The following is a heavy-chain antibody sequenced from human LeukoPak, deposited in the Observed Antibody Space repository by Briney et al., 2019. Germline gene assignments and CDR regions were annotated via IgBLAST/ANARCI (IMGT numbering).Heavy chain of an antibody. CDR1: GFIFSTYG. V-gene: IGHV3-33*01. D-gene: IGHD3-10*01. J-gene: IGHJ4*02. Sequence: GGSLRLSCAASGFIFSTYGMHWVRQAPGKGPEWVAVIWYDGSDKYYADSVKGRFTISRDNSKNTLYMQMNSLRAEDTAVYYCARGLYYGSGSPIDYWGQGTLVTVSS. CDR2: IWYDGSDK. CDR3: ARGLYYGSGSPIDY.